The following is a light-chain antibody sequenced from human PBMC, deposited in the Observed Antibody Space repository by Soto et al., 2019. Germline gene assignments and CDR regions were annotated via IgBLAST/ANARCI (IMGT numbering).Light chain of an antibody. CDR3: QQSYSTLMYT. CDR2: GAT. Sequence: DIQMTQSPSSLSASVGDRVIITCRASQSISRYLNWYQQKPGKAPKLLIYGATSLQSGVPSRFSGSGSGTDFTLTISSLQPGDFATYYCQQSYSTLMYTFGQGTKVEIK. J-gene: IGKJ2*01. CDR1: QSISRY. V-gene: IGKV1-39*01.